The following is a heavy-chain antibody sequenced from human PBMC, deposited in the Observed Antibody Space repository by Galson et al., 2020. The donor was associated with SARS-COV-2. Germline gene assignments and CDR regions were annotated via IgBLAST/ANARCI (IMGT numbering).Heavy chain of an antibody. D-gene: IGHD2-15*01. J-gene: IGHJ4*02. CDR2: VSRSGSTI. V-gene: IGHV3-48*03. CDR1: GFTLSSYE. Sequence: LKISCAASGFTLSSYEMNWVRQAPGKGLEWVSYVSRSGSTIYYADSLNGRFTISRDNAKNSLYLQMNSLRVEDMAVYYCARDSVVTAAFDYWVQGTLVTGSS. CDR3: ARDSVVTAAFDY.